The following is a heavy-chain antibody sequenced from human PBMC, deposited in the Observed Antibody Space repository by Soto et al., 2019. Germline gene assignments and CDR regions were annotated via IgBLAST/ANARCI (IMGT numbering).Heavy chain of an antibody. CDR3: AKRRSSGNNRFDP. D-gene: IGHD3-22*01. CDR2: IYPGDSDT. Sequence: GESLKISCKVSGYIFTTYWIGWVRQMPGEGLEWMGVIYPGDSDTIYSPSFQGQVTISADKSISTAYLQWSSLKASDTAMYYCAKRRSSGNNRFDPWAQGTLVTVSS. V-gene: IGHV5-51*01. J-gene: IGHJ5*02. CDR1: GYIFTTYW.